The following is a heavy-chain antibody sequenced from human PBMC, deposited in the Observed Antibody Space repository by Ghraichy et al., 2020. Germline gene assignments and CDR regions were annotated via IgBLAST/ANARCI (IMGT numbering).Heavy chain of an antibody. J-gene: IGHJ5*02. CDR3: TRGPARNWFDP. Sequence: ASVKVSCKASGYTFTSYAMHWVRQAPGQRLEWMGWINAGNGSTKYSQKFQGRVTITRDTSASTAYMELSSLRSEDTAVYYCTRGPARNWFDPWGQGTLVTVSS. CDR1: GYTFTSYA. CDR2: INAGNGST. V-gene: IGHV1-3*01.